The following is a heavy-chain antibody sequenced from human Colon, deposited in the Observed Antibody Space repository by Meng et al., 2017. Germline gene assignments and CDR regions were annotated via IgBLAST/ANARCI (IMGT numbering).Heavy chain of an antibody. Sequence: QVALLESGPGLVKPSGTLSLTCAVSGGSITTNSYWSGVRQSPEKGLEWIGQIDHRGDPYYNPSLKSRVTMSVDRSKSQVSLQLTSVTAADTAVYYCARHGGYYQDYWGQGTLVTVSS. D-gene: IGHD4-23*01. CDR1: GGSITTNSY. CDR3: ARHGGYYQDY. J-gene: IGHJ4*02. V-gene: IGHV4-4*02. CDR2: IDHRGDP.